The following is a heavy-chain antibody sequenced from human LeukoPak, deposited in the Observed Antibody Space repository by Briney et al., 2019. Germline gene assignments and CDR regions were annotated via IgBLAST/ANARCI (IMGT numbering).Heavy chain of an antibody. V-gene: IGHV1-69*05. Sequence: ASVKVSCKASGGTFSSYAISWVRQAPGQGREWMGGIIPIFGTANYAQKFQGRVTITTDESTSTAYMELSSLRSEDTAVYYCAKVGHDFWSGYCSFDYWGQGTLVTVSS. J-gene: IGHJ4*02. CDR2: IIPIFGTA. D-gene: IGHD3-3*01. CDR3: AKVGHDFWSGYCSFDY. CDR1: GGTFSSYA.